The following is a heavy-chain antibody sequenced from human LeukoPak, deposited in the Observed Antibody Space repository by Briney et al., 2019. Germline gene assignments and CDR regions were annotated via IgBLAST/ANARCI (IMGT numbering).Heavy chain of an antibody. J-gene: IGHJ6*02. D-gene: IGHD1-1*01. V-gene: IGHV4-59*01. CDR3: ARGIVGTYYYYGMDV. CDR1: GGSISSYY. Sequence: SETLSLTCTVSGGSISSYYWGWIRQPPGKGLEWIGYIYYSGNTNYNPSLKSRVTISVDTSKNQFSLKLSSVTAADTAVYYCARGIVGTYYYYGMDVWGQGTTVTVSS. CDR2: IYYSGNT.